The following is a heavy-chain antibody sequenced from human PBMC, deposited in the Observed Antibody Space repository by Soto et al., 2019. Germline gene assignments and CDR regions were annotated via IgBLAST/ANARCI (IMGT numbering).Heavy chain of an antibody. CDR1: GRSISSGGYS. V-gene: IGHV4-30-2*01. CDR2: MYHSGST. CDR3: ARLPGSWLQFDLAYYFYGMDV. D-gene: IGHD5-12*01. J-gene: IGHJ6*02. Sequence: SETLSLTCADSGRSISSGGYSWSWIRQPPGKGMEWIGYMYHSGSTYYNTSLKSRVTISIDRSKNKFYRYLSSVTVADTAVYYCARLPGSWLQFDLAYYFYGMDVWSQVTTITVSS.